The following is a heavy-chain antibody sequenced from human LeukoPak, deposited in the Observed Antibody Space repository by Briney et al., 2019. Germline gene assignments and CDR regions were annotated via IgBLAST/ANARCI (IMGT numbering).Heavy chain of an antibody. CDR2: IIPIFGIA. V-gene: IGHV1-69*04. CDR3: AREAVDSSGSESDY. D-gene: IGHD3-22*01. CDR1: GGTFSSYA. Sequence: GSSVKASCKASGGTFSSYAISWVRQAPGQGLEWMGRIIPIFGIANYAQKFQGRVTITADKSTSTAYMELSSLRSEDTAVYYCAREAVDSSGSESDYWGQGTLVTVSS. J-gene: IGHJ4*02.